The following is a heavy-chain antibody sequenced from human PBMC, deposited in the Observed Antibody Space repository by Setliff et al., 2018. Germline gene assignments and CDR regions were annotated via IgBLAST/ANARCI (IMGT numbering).Heavy chain of an antibody. CDR1: GYTFTGYY. CDR3: ARGAGGIWQWGYYFDY. D-gene: IGHD6-19*01. Sequence: ASVKVSCKASGYTFTGYYMHWVRQAPGQGLEWMGWINPNSGGTNYAQKLQGWVTMTRDTSISTAYMELSRLRSDDTAVYYCARGAGGIWQWGYYFDYWGQGTLVTVSS. V-gene: IGHV1-2*04. J-gene: IGHJ4*02. CDR2: INPNSGGT.